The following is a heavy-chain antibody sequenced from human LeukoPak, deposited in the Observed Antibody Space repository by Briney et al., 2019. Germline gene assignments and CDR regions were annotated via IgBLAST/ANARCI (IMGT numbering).Heavy chain of an antibody. CDR2: IGGSGSHI. V-gene: IGHV3-21*06. CDR1: GFPFDIYN. Sequence: GGSLRLSCAASGFPFDIYNMNWVRQAPGKGLEWVSSIGGSGSHIYYADSMKGRFTISRDNAKGSVYLQMNSLRAEDTAIYHCATYINWVAGDVWGQGTTVIVSS. D-gene: IGHD1-1*01. CDR3: ATYINWVAGDV. J-gene: IGHJ6*02.